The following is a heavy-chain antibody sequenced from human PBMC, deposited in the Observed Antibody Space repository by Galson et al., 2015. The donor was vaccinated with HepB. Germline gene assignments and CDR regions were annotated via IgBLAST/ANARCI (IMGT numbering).Heavy chain of an antibody. V-gene: IGHV4-34*01. CDR1: GGSFSGYY. D-gene: IGHD3-22*01. CDR3: ARWVYLYYDSSGYYSQGKRFPVAYGMDV. Sequence: GGSFSGYYWSWIRQPPGKGLEWIGEINHSGSTNYNPSLKSRVTISVDTSKNQFSLKLSSVTAADTAVYYCARWVYLYYDSSGYYSQGKRFPVAYGMDVWGQGTTVTVSS. CDR2: INHSGST. J-gene: IGHJ6*02.